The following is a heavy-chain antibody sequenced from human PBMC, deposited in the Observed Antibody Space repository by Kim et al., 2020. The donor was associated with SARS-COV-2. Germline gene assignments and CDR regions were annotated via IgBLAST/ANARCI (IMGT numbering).Heavy chain of an antibody. D-gene: IGHD3-22*01. CDR3: ARVTNYYDSSGYHNSFDY. CDR1: GGSFSGYY. V-gene: IGHV4-34*01. J-gene: IGHJ4*02. CDR2: INHSGST. Sequence: SETLSLTCAVYGGSFSGYYWSWIRQPPGKGLEWIGEINHSGSTNYNPSLKSRVTISVDTSKNQFSLKLSSVTAADTAVYYCARVTNYYDSSGYHNSFDYWGQGTLVTVSS.